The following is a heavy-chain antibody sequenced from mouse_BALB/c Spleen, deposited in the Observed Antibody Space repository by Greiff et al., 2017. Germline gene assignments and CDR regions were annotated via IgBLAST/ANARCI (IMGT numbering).Heavy chain of an antibody. J-gene: IGHJ2*01. D-gene: IGHD2-4*01. CDR2: ISSGGSYT. CDR1: GFTFSSYG. Sequence: DVKLVESGGDLVKPGGSLKLSCAASGFTFSSYGMSWVRQTPDKRLEWVATISSGGSYTYYPDSVKGRFTISRDNAKNTLYLQMSSLKSEDTAMYYCARQTMITTDYFDYWGQGTTLTVSS. V-gene: IGHV5-6*02. CDR3: ARQTMITTDYFDY.